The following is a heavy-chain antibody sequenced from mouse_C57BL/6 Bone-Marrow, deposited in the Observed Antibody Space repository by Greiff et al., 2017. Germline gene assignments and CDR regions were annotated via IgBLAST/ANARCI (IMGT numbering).Heavy chain of an antibody. V-gene: IGHV14-4*01. CDR2: IDPENGDT. CDR1: GFNIKDDY. CDR3: TFLRGWFAY. Sequence: EVQLQQSGAELVRPGASVKLSCTASGFNIKDDYMHWVKQRPEQGLEWIGWIDPENGDTEYAPKFQGKATITADTSSNTAYLQVSSLTSEDTAVYYCTFLRGWFAYWGQGTLVTVSA. J-gene: IGHJ3*01. D-gene: IGHD1-1*01.